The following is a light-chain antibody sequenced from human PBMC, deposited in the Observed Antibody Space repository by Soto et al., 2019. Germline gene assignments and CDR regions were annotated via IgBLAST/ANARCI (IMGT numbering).Light chain of an antibody. Sequence: DIQMTQSPSSLSASVGDRVTITCRASQTISTYLSWFQQKPGKAPNVLIYAASTLQSGVPSRFSGSASGAEFALTINNLQSEDFATYYCQQSFSPLLTFGGGTKVDIK. CDR2: AAS. V-gene: IGKV1-39*01. CDR1: QTISTY. J-gene: IGKJ4*01. CDR3: QQSFSPLLT.